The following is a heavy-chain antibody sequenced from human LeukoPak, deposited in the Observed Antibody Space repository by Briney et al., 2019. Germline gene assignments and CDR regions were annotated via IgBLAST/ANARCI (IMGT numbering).Heavy chain of an antibody. CDR1: GYSISSDYY. CDR2: NYHSGGT. Sequence: PSETLSLTCAVSGYSISSDYYWGWIRQPPGKGLEWIGNNYHSGGTYNNRTLKSRDTISVDTSKKQFSLRLKSVTAADTAVYYCARDVTYGGNSPRFDYWGQGTLVTVSP. CDR3: ARDVTYGGNSPRFDY. D-gene: IGHD4-23*01. V-gene: IGHV4-38-2*02. J-gene: IGHJ4*02.